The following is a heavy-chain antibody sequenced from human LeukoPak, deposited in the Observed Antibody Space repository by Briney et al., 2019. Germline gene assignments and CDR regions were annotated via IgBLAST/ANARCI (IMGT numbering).Heavy chain of an antibody. J-gene: IGHJ4*02. V-gene: IGHV4-4*02. CDR2: ISHSGST. CDR1: GGSISSSNW. CDR3: ARAVTAAYYFDY. Sequence: SETLSLSCAVSGGSISSSNWWTWVRQPPGKGLEWIGEISHSGSTNYNPSLKSRVTVSVDRSKNQFSLKLSSVTAADTAVYYCARAVTAAYYFDYWGQGTLVTVSS. D-gene: IGHD5-18*01.